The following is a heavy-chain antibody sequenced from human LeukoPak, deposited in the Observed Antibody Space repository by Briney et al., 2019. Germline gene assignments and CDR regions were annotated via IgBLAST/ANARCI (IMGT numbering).Heavy chain of an antibody. CDR3: ARERYCSGGSCGSAFDI. J-gene: IGHJ3*02. V-gene: IGHV3-20*04. D-gene: IGHD2-15*01. CDR1: GFTLSSYS. CDR2: INWNGGST. Sequence: GGSLRLSCAASGFTLSSYSMNWVRQAPGKGLEWVSGINWNGGSTGYADSVKGRFTISRDNAKNSLYLQMNSLRAEDTALYYCARERYCSGGSCGSAFDIWGQGTMVTVSS.